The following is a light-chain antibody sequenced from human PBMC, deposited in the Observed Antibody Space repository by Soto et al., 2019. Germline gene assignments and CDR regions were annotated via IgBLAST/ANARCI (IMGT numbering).Light chain of an antibody. CDR2: DAL. CDR3: QQRSNWPPLT. V-gene: IGKV3-11*01. Sequence: EIGSTQSPTTLSLSPGERATLSGRASQSISSNLAWYQQKPGQAPRLLIYDALNRATGIPARFRGSGSGTDFALTISSLEPEDFAVDYCQQRSNWPPLTFGGGTKVDIK. CDR1: QSISSN. J-gene: IGKJ4*01.